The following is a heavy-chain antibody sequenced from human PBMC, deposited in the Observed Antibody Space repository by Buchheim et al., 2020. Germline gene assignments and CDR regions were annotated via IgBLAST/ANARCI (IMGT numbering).Heavy chain of an antibody. Sequence: QVQLQESGPGLVKPPETLSLTCTVSGGSISSYYWSWIRQPPGKGLEWIGYIYYSGSTNYNPSLKSRVTISVDTSKNQFSLKLSSVTAADTAVYYCARLTTSYSSGWYWFDPWGQGTL. CDR3: ARLTTSYSSGWYWFDP. J-gene: IGHJ5*02. D-gene: IGHD6-19*01. CDR1: GGSISSYY. CDR2: IYYSGST. V-gene: IGHV4-59*01.